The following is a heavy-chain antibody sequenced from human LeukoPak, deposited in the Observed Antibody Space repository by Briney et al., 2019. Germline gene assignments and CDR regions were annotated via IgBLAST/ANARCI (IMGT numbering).Heavy chain of an antibody. V-gene: IGHV1-18*01. D-gene: IGHD3-22*01. CDR2: ISAYNGNT. CDR1: GYTFTSYG. CDR3: ASASVSFGSRGYYGGYFQQ. Sequence: ASVKVSCKASGYTFTSYGISWVRQAPGQGLEWMGWISAYNGNTNYAQKLQGRVTMTTDTSTSTAYMELRSLRSDDTAVYYCASASVSFGSRGYYGGYFQQWGQGTLVTVSS. J-gene: IGHJ1*01.